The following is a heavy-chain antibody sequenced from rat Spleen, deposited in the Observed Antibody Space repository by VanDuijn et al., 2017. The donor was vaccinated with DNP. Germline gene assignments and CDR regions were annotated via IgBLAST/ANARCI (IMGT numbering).Heavy chain of an antibody. CDR2: IRYDGGGT. J-gene: IGHJ3*01. CDR1: GFTFSDYY. Sequence: EVQLVESGGDLVQPGRSLKLFCAASGFTFSDYYMAWVRQAPTKDLEWVAYIRYDGGGTKYADSVKGRFTISRDNAKNTLYLQMNSLRSEDTATYYCATLTTEGIVRIPWFAYWGQGTLVTVSS. CDR3: ATLTTEGIVRIPWFAY. D-gene: IGHD1-11*01. V-gene: IGHV5-22*01.